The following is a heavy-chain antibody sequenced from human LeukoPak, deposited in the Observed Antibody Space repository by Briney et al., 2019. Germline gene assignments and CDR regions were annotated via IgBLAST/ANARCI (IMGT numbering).Heavy chain of an antibody. CDR3: AKATSRGYSYGQPFFDY. J-gene: IGHJ4*02. CDR1: GFTFDDYA. CDR2: ISWNSGSI. D-gene: IGHD5-18*01. V-gene: IGHV3-9*01. Sequence: PGRSLRLSCAASGFTFDDYAMHWVRQAPGKGLEWVSGISWNSGSIGYADSVKGRFTISRDNAKNSLYLQMNSLRAEDTALYYCAKATSRGYSYGQPFFDYWGQGTLVTVSS.